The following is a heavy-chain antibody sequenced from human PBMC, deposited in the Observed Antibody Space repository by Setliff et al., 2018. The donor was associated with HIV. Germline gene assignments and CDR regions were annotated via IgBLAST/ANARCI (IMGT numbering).Heavy chain of an antibody. J-gene: IGHJ6*03. D-gene: IGHD3-9*01. Sequence: PSETLSLTCTVSGGSISNYYWSWIRQPPGRGLEWIGYIYYTGRTNYTPSLKSRVTISVDTSKNQFSLRLSSVTAADTAVYYCARQRDFDWLLQNYYYMDVWGKGATVTVSS. CDR1: GGSISNYY. CDR3: ARQRDFDWLLQNYYYMDV. V-gene: IGHV4-59*08. CDR2: IYYTGRT.